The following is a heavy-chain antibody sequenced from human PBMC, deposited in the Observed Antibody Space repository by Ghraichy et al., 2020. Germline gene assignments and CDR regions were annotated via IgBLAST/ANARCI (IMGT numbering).Heavy chain of an antibody. CDR2: INPNSGGT. CDR1: GYTFTGYY. D-gene: IGHD2-2*01. J-gene: IGHJ6*02. Sequence: ASVKVSCKASGYTFTGYYMHWVRQAPGQGLEWMGWINPNSGGTNYAQKFQGRVTMTRDTSISTAYMELSRLRSDDTAVYYCARLYCSSTSCYQDYYGMDVWGQGTTVTVSS. CDR3: ARLYCSSTSCYQDYYGMDV. V-gene: IGHV1-2*02.